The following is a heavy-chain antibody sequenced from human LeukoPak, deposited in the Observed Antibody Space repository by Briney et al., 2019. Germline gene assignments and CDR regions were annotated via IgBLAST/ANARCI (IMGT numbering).Heavy chain of an antibody. CDR3: ARVGQAGSWYESPYYYYYYGMDV. CDR2: IKQDGSEK. V-gene: IGHV3-7*01. D-gene: IGHD6-13*01. J-gene: IGHJ6*02. Sequence: GGSLRLSCAASGFTFSSYWMSWVRQAPGKGLEWVANIKQDGSEKYYVDSVKGRFTISRDNAKNSLYLQMNSLRAEDTAVYYCARVGQAGSWYESPYYYYYYGMDVWGQGTTVTVSS. CDR1: GFTFSSYW.